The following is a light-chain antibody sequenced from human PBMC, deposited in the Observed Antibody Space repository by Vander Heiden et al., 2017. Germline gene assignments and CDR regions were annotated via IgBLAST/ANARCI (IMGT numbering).Light chain of an antibody. CDR3: QRSYSTLFT. CDR2: AAS. Sequence: DIQMTQSPSSLSASVGDRVTITCRASQSISSYLNWYQQKPGQAPKLLIYAASSLQSGVPSRFSGSGSGTDFTLTISRLQPEDFATYYCQRSYSTLFTFGHGTKVDIK. J-gene: IGKJ3*01. V-gene: IGKV1-39*01. CDR1: QSISSY.